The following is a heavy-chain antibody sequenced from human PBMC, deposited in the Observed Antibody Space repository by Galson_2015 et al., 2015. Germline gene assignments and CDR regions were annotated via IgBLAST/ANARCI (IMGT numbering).Heavy chain of an antibody. CDR2: ISYDGSNK. CDR3: ARSRIVVVIGGY. Sequence: SLRLSCAASGLTFSSYAMHWVRQAPGKGLEWVAVISYDGSNKYYADSVKGRFTISRDNSKNTLYLQMNSLRAEDTAVYYCARSRIVVVIGGYWGQGTLVTVSS. J-gene: IGHJ4*02. V-gene: IGHV3-30-3*01. CDR1: GLTFSSYA. D-gene: IGHD3-22*01.